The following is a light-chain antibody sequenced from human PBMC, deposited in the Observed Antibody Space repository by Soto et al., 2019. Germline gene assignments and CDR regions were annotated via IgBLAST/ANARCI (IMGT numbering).Light chain of an antibody. CDR2: DAS. J-gene: IGKJ4*01. CDR1: QSVSSY. V-gene: IGKV3-11*01. Sequence: EIVLTQSPATLSLSLGERATLSCRASQSVSSYLAWYQQKPGQAPRLLIYDASSRATGIPARFSGSGSGTDFTLTITSLEPEDFAVYYCQQRSNWPSTFGGGTKVEI. CDR3: QQRSNWPST.